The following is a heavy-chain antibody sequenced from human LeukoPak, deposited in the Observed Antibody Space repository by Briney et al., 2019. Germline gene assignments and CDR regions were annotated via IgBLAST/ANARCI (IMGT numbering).Heavy chain of an antibody. CDR3: AELGITMIGGV. CDR2: ISSSGSTI. V-gene: IGHV3-48*03. Sequence: GGSLRLSCAASGFTFSSYEMIWVRQAPGEGLEWVSYISSSGSTIYYADSVKGRFTISRDNAKNSLYLQMNSLRAEDTAVYYCAELGITMIGGVWGKGTTVTISS. J-gene: IGHJ6*04. D-gene: IGHD3-10*02. CDR1: GFTFSSYE.